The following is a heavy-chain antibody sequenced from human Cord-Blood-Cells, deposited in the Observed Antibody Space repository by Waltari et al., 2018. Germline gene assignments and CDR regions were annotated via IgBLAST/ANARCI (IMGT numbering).Heavy chain of an antibody. J-gene: IGHJ3*02. CDR1: GSTLTELS. CDR2: FDPEDGET. D-gene: IGHD4-17*01. V-gene: IGHV1-24*01. Sequence: QVQLVQSGAEVKKPGASVKVSCKVSGSTLTELSMHWVRQAPGKGLEWMGGFDPEDGETIYEQKFQGRVTMTEDTSTDTAYMELSSLRSEDTAVYYCATAGDYGGNSVFAFDIWGQGTMVTVSS. CDR3: ATAGDYGGNSVFAFDI.